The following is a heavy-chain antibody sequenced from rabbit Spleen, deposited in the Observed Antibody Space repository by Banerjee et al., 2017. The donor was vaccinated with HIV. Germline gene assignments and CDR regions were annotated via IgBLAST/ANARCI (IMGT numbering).Heavy chain of an antibody. CDR3: ARDTGSSFSSYGMDL. CDR2: INAVTGKA. V-gene: IGHV1S40*01. D-gene: IGHD8-1*01. CDR1: GFSFSGNW. Sequence: QSLEESGGDLVKPGASLTLTCTASGFSFSGNWICWVRQAPGKGLEWIACINAVTGKAVYASWAKGRFTFSRTSSTTVTLQMTSLTVADTATYFCARDTGSSFSSYGMDLWGPGTLVTVS. J-gene: IGHJ6*01.